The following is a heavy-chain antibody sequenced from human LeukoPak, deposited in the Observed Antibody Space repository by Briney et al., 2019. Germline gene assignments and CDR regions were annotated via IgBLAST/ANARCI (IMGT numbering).Heavy chain of an antibody. V-gene: IGHV3-30-3*01. CDR2: ISYDGSNK. CDR3: AKDLTRRWFDP. Sequence: GRSLRLSCAASGFTFSSYAMHWVRQAPGKGLEWVAVISYDGSNKYYADSVKGRFTIFRDNSKNTLYLQMNSLRAEDTAVYYCAKDLTRRWFDPWGQGTLVTVSS. CDR1: GFTFSSYA. J-gene: IGHJ5*02.